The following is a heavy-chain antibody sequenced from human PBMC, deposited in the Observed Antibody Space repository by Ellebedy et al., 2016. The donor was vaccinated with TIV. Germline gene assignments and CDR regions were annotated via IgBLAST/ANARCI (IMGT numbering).Heavy chain of an antibody. CDR2: ITGSSSYM. Sequence: GESLKISCAASGFTFSNYSMNWVRQAPGKGLEWVSSITGSSSYMFYADSVKGRFTITRDNPKNSLYLQMNSLRAEDTALYYGSRGIAAVMYWGQGTLVTVSS. V-gene: IGHV3-21*01. CDR3: SRGIAAVMY. CDR1: GFTFSNYS. J-gene: IGHJ4*02. D-gene: IGHD6-13*01.